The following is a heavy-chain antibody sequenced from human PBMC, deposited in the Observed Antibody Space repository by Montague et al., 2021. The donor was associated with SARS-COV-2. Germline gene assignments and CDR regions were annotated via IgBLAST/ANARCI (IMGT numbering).Heavy chain of an antibody. CDR3: ARTTYDILAGPGIAFDY. Sequence: PALVKSTQTLTLTCTFSGFSLSTSGMCVSWIRQPPGKALEWLARIDWDDDKYYSTSLKTRLTISKDTSKNQVVLTMTNMDPVDTATYYCARTTYDILAGPGIAFDYWGQGTLVTVSS. CDR2: IDWDDDK. V-gene: IGHV2-70*11. D-gene: IGHD3-9*01. J-gene: IGHJ4*02. CDR1: GFSLSTSGMC.